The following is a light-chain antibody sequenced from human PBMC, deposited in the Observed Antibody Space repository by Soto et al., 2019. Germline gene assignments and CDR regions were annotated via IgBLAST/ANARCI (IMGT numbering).Light chain of an antibody. CDR3: LQHNSYPYT. CDR2: AAS. J-gene: IGKJ2*01. CDR1: QGIRNG. V-gene: IGKV1-17*01. Sequence: DIQMTQSPSSLSASVGDRVTITCRASQGIRNGLGWYQQKPGEAPKRLIYAASSLHSGVPSRFNGSGSGTEFTLTISSLQPEDFATYYCLQHNSYPYTFGQGTKLEIK.